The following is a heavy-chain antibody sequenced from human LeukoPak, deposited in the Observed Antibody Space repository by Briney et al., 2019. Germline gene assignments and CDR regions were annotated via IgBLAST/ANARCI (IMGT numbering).Heavy chain of an antibody. J-gene: IGHJ5*02. CDR1: GGSFSGYY. V-gene: IGHV4-34*01. CDR3: ARHQGYYGSGSLNNWFDP. D-gene: IGHD3-10*01. Sequence: SETLSLTCAVYGGSFSGYYWSWIRQPPGKGLEWIGEINHSGSTNYNPSLKSRVTISVDTSKNQFSLKLSSVTAADTAVYYCARHQGYYGSGSLNNWFDPWGQGTLVTVSS. CDR2: INHSGST.